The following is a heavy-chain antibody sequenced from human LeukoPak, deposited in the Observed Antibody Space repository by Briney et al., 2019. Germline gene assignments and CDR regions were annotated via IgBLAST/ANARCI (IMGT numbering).Heavy chain of an antibody. V-gene: IGHV3-7*01. D-gene: IGHD4-23*01. J-gene: IGHJ4*02. CDR3: ARSGSTVVRDYFDY. Sequence: GGSLRLSCVASGFSFNKYWMSWVRQAPGKGLEWVANIKEDGGEKYYVDSVKGRFTVSRDNAKSSLYLQMNSLRAEDTAVYYCARSGSTVVRDYFDYWGQGTLVTVSS. CDR1: GFSFNKYW. CDR2: IKEDGGEK.